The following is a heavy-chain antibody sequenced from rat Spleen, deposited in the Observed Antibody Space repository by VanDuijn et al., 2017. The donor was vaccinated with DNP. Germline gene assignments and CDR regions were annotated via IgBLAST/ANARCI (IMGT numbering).Heavy chain of an antibody. V-gene: IGHV5-31*01. Sequence: EVQLVESGGGPVQPGRSLKLSCVASGFIFSNYWMTWIRQAPGKGLEWVASITNSGDNIYYSDSVKGRFSISRDNAKSTLYLQMNSLRPEDTATYYCARRDGSYYYFDYWGQGVMVTVSS. CDR1: GFIFSNYW. J-gene: IGHJ2*01. D-gene: IGHD1-12*02. CDR2: ITNSGDNI. CDR3: ARRDGSYYYFDY.